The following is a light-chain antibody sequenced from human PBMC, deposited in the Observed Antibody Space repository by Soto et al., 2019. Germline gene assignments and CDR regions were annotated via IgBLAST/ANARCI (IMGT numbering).Light chain of an antibody. V-gene: IGLV2-8*01. CDR1: SSDVGAYNS. Sequence: QSALTQPPSASGSPGQSVTISCTGTSSDVGAYNSVSWYQQHPGKAPKLMIYEVIKRPSGVPDRFSGSKSDNTDSLTVSGLQAEDEAVYYCSSYAGSNTFVVFGGGTKLTVL. CDR3: SSYAGSNTFVV. J-gene: IGLJ2*01. CDR2: EVI.